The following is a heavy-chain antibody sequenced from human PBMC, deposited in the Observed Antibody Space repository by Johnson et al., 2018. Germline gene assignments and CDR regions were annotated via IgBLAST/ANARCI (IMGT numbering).Heavy chain of an antibody. D-gene: IGHD4-17*01. CDR2: ISHDGQKK. CDR3: VKSQWTFGDYAWDLYGMDV. Sequence: QVQLVESGGGLVQPGRSLRLSCEASVFNFSSYGFHWVRQAPGKGLEWVAVISHDGQKKFYVDSVKARFTISRDNSTNTVHLQMNSLTTEDTAVYYCVKSQWTFGDYAWDLYGMDVWGQGTTVTVSS. V-gene: IGHV3-30*18. J-gene: IGHJ6*02. CDR1: VFNFSSYG.